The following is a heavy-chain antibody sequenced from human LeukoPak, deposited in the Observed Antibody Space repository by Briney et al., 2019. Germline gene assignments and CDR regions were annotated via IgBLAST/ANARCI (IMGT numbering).Heavy chain of an antibody. V-gene: IGHV3-20*04. CDR1: GFTFGDYG. D-gene: IGHD3-22*01. CDR2: INWNGGST. CDR3: ARVGGYYYDSSGYYYDY. Sequence: GGSLRLSCAASGFTFGDYGMSWVRQAPGKGLEWVSGINWNGGSTGYADSVKGRFTISRDNAKNSLYLQMNSLRAEDTALYYCARVGGYYYDSSGYYYDYWGQGTLVTVSS. J-gene: IGHJ4*02.